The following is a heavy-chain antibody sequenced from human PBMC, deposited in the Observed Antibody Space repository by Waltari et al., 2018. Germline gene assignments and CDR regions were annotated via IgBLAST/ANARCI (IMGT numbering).Heavy chain of an antibody. V-gene: IGHV1-18*01. CDR2: ISAYNGNT. CDR1: GYTFTSYG. CDR3: ARQVVAATRAFRWFDP. J-gene: IGHJ5*02. D-gene: IGHD2-15*01. Sequence: QVQLVQSGAEVKKPGASVKVSCKASGYTFTSYGISWVRQAPGQGLEWMGWISAYNGNTNHAQKLQGRVTMTTDTSTSTAYMELRSLRSDDTAVYYCARQVVAATRAFRWFDPWGQGTLVTVSS.